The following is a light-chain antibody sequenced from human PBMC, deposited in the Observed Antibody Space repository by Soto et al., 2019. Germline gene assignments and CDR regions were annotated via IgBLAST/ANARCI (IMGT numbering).Light chain of an antibody. CDR2: STT. CDR3: ATWDDSLKGVI. Sequence: QSVLTQPPSVSGTPGQRVTISCSGSSSNIGRNTVNWYRQLPGTAPKLLIHSTTQRPSGVPDRFSGSKSGTSASLAISGLQSDDEADYYCATWDDSLKGVIFGGGTKLTVL. J-gene: IGLJ2*01. CDR1: SSNIGRNT. V-gene: IGLV1-44*01.